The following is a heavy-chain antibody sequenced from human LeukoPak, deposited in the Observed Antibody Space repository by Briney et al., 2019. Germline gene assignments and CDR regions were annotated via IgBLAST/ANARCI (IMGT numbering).Heavy chain of an antibody. CDR1: GFTFDDYA. CDR2: ISWNGNSI. CDR3: ARMSRSSTTPYYMDV. J-gene: IGHJ6*04. D-gene: IGHD2-2*01. Sequence: GGSLRLSCAASGFTFDDYAMHWVRLAPGKGLEWVSGISWNGNSINYADSVKGRFTISRDNAKNSLYLQMNSLRAEDTAVYYCARMSRSSTTPYYMDVWGKGTTVTDSS. V-gene: IGHV3-9*01.